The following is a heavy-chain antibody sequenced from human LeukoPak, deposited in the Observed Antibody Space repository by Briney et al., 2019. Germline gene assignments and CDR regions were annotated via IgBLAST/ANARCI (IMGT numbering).Heavy chain of an antibody. CDR1: GFTFSSYS. Sequence: GGSLRLSCAASGFTFSSYSMNWVRQAPGKGLEWVSSISSSSSYIYYADSVKGRFTISRDNAKNSLYLQMISLRAEDTAVYYCAKGYYDSSGYYLRWFDPWGQGTLVTVSS. D-gene: IGHD3-22*01. J-gene: IGHJ5*02. CDR3: AKGYYDSSGYYLRWFDP. V-gene: IGHV3-21*01. CDR2: ISSSSSYI.